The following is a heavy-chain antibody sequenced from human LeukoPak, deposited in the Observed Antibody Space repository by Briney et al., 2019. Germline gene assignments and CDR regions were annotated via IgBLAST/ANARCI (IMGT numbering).Heavy chain of an antibody. J-gene: IGHJ4*02. CDR1: GLTFNYYA. CDR3: ARALRIYYYFDY. V-gene: IGHV3-23*01. Sequence: PGGSLRLSCAASGLTFNYYAMQWVRQAPGKGLEWVSAFSPSGGGTYYADSVKGRFTISRDNSKNTLYLQMNSLRAEDTAVYYCARALRIYYYFDYWGQGTLVTVSS. CDR2: FSPSGGGT. D-gene: IGHD1-26*01.